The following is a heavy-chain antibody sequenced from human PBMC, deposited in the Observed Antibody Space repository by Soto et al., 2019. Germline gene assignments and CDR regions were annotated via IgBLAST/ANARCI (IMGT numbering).Heavy chain of an antibody. V-gene: IGHV1-69*02. Sequence: ASVKASCKASGGTFRSYTISWLRQAPGQGLEWMGRIIPILGIANYAQKFQGRVTITADKSTSTAYMELSSLRSEDTAVYYCARGGIAVAGTEPSFYYMDVWGKGTTVTVSS. CDR2: IIPILGIA. CDR1: GGTFRSYT. J-gene: IGHJ6*03. D-gene: IGHD6-19*01. CDR3: ARGGIAVAGTEPSFYYMDV.